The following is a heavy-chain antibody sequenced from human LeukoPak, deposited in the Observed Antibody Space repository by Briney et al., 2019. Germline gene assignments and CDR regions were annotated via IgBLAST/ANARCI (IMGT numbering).Heavy chain of an antibody. J-gene: IGHJ4*02. D-gene: IGHD3-10*01. Sequence: GRSLRLSCAASGFTFSSYAMHWVRQAPGKGLEWVAVISYDGGYKYYADSVKGRFTISRDNSKNTLSLQMNSLRAEDTAVYYCVKFYGSGSYYFGYFDYWGQGTLVTVSS. CDR2: ISYDGGYK. CDR3: VKFYGSGSYYFGYFDY. CDR1: GFTFSSYA. V-gene: IGHV3-30*04.